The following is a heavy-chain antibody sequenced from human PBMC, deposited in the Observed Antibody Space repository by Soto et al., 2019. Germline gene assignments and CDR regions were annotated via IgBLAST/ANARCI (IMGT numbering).Heavy chain of an antibody. Sequence: SETLSLTCTVSGGSIISGSYYWGWIRQPPGKGLEWIASIYYSGSTYYNPSLKSRVTIFVDTSKNQFSLKLSSVTAADPALYYCARQGYYGSGSYYKFRWFDPWGQGTLVTVSS. CDR3: ARQGYYGSGSYYKFRWFDP. D-gene: IGHD3-10*01. V-gene: IGHV4-39*01. J-gene: IGHJ5*02. CDR2: IYYSGST. CDR1: GGSIISGSYY.